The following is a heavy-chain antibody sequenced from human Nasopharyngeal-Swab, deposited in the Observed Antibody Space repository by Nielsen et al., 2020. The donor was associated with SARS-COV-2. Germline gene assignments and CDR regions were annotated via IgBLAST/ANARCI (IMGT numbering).Heavy chain of an antibody. CDR2: IIPIFGTA. D-gene: IGHD6-13*01. CDR1: GGTFSSYA. J-gene: IGHJ4*02. V-gene: IGHV1-69*13. CDR3: AREASAAAADYFDY. Sequence: SVKVSCRASGGTFSSYAISWVRQAPGQGLEWMGGIIPIFGTANYTQKFQGRVTITADESTSTAYMELSSLRSEDTAVYYCAREASAAAADYFDYWGQGTLVTVSS.